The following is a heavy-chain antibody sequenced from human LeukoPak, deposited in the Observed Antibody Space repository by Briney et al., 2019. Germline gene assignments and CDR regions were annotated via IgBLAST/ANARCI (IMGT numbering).Heavy chain of an antibody. J-gene: IGHJ4*02. V-gene: IGHV1-69*05. CDR2: IIPIFGTA. CDR1: GGTFSSYA. D-gene: IGHD4-17*01. Sequence: ASVKVSCKASGGTFSSYAISWVRQAPGQGLEWMGRIIPIFGTANYAQKFQGRVTITTDESTSTAYMELSSVRSEDTAVYYCARDRAVTTALDYWGQGTLVTVSS. CDR3: ARDRAVTTALDY.